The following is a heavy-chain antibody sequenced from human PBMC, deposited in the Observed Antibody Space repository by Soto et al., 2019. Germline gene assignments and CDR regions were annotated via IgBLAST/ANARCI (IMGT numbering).Heavy chain of an antibody. CDR2: IDPSDSYT. Sequence: GESLKISCKGSGYSFTSYWIGWVRQMPGKGLEWMGRIDPSDSYTNYSPSFQGQVTISADKSISTAYLQWSSLKASDTAMYYCARARIVAAAGAFDYWGQGTLVTVSS. J-gene: IGHJ4*02. CDR3: ARARIVAAAGAFDY. V-gene: IGHV5-10-1*04. D-gene: IGHD6-13*01. CDR1: GYSFTSYW.